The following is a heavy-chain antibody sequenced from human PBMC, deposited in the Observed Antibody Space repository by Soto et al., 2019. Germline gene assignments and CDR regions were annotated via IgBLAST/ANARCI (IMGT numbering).Heavy chain of an antibody. D-gene: IGHD3-3*01. V-gene: IGHV4-61*01. CDR3: ARDFAYFDS. CDR2: VYHTGRT. J-gene: IGHJ4*02. CDR1: GGSFKSGSYS. Sequence: SETLSLTCTVSGGSFKSGSYSWSWIRQPPGKGLEWIGYVYHTGRTSYNPSLKSRVSISMDTSKNQFSLSLDSVTAADTAVYFCARDFAYFDSWGQGTLVTVSS.